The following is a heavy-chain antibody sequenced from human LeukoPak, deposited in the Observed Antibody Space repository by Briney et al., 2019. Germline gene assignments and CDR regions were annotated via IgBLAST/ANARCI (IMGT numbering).Heavy chain of an antibody. Sequence: SQTLSLTCTVSGGSISSGGYYWSWIRQHPGKGLEWIGYIYYSGSTYYNPSLKSRVTISVDTSKNQFSLKLSSVTAADTAVYYCARDKRGYYYDSSGYYYSDAFGIWGQGTMVTVSS. CDR1: GGSISSGGYY. CDR3: ARDKRGYYYDSSGYYYSDAFGI. V-gene: IGHV4-31*03. CDR2: IYYSGST. D-gene: IGHD3-22*01. J-gene: IGHJ3*02.